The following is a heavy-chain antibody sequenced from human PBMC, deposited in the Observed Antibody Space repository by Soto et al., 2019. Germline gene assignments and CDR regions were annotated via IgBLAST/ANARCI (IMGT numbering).Heavy chain of an antibody. CDR3: ARDGHGMDV. V-gene: IGHV4-61*01. J-gene: IGHJ6*02. CDR2: IHVSGST. Sequence: PSETLSLTCTVSGGSVSSGSYQWTWIRQPPGKGLEWIGYIHVSGSTNDNPPLKGRVTMSIDTSKNQFSLKLSSVTAADTAVYYCARDGHGMDVWGQGTKVTVSS. CDR1: GGSVSSGSYQ.